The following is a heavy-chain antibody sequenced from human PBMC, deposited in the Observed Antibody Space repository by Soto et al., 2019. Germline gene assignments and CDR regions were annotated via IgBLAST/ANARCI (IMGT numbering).Heavy chain of an antibody. J-gene: IGHJ6*02. D-gene: IGHD2-2*01. CDR2: IIPMFGTT. V-gene: IGHV1-69*06. CDR1: GDTFKKFA. CDR3: ARGVVPAAGAAPHDSLYGVDV. Sequence: QVQLVQSGPEVKKPGSSVKVSCKTSGDTFKKFAISWVRQAPGQGPEWMGGIIPMFGTTKYTQKCQGSVTITADKSPGTAYTELTSLMSEDTATYFCARGVVPAAGAAPHDSLYGVDVWGQGTTVTVSS.